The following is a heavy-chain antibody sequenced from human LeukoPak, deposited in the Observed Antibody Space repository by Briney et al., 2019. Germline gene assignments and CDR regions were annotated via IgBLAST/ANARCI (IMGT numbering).Heavy chain of an antibody. CDR2: IWYDGSNK. V-gene: IGHV3-33*08. CDR1: GFTFSSYA. CDR3: ARLWELEGAFDI. J-gene: IGHJ3*02. Sequence: PGRSLRLSCAASGFTFSSYAMHWVRQAPGKGLEWVAVIWYDGSNKYYADSVKGRFTISRDNSKNTLYLQMNSLRAEDTAVYYCARLWELEGAFDIWGQGTMVTVSS. D-gene: IGHD1-26*01.